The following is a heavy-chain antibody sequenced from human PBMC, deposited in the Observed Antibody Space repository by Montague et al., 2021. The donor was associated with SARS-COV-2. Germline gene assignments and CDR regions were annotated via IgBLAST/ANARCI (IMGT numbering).Heavy chain of an antibody. Sequence: SLRLSCAASGFTFSSYSMNWVRQAPGKGLEWVSSISSSSSYIYYADSVKGRFTIPRDNAKNSLYLQMNSLRAEDTAVYYCARDPYSDILTGYYYYWGQGTLVTVSS. J-gene: IGHJ4*02. CDR1: GFTFSSYS. V-gene: IGHV3-21*01. CDR3: ARDPYSDILTGYYYY. CDR2: ISSSSSYI. D-gene: IGHD3-9*01.